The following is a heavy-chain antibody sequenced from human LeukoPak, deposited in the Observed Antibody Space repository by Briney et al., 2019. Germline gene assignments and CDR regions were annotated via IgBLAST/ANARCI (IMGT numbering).Heavy chain of an antibody. V-gene: IGHV4-34*01. CDR1: GGSFSGYY. D-gene: IGHD3-10*01. Sequence: SETLSLTCAVYGGSFSGYYWSWIRQPPGKGVEWVGEINHSGSTNYNRSLKSRVTISVDTSKNQFSLKLSSVTAADTAVYYCAHYYYYGSGLNWFDPWGQGTLVTVSS. CDR3: AHYYYYGSGLNWFDP. J-gene: IGHJ5*02. CDR2: INHSGST.